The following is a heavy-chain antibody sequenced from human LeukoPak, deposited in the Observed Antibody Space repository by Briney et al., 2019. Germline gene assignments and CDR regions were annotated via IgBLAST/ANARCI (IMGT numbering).Heavy chain of an antibody. V-gene: IGHV3-23*01. J-gene: IGHJ4*02. Sequence: PGGSLRLSCAASGVTFSSYGMRWVRQAPGKGLEWVSAISGSVGSTYYADSVKGRFTISRDNYKNTLYLQMNSLIAEDTAVYYCAKIPLNVVVVAADPPTFDYWGQGTLVTVSS. CDR1: GVTFSSYG. D-gene: IGHD2-15*01. CDR2: ISGSVGST. CDR3: AKIPLNVVVVAADPPTFDY.